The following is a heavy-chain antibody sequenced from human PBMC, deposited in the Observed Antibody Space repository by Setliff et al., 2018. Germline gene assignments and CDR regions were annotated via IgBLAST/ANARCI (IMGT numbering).Heavy chain of an antibody. V-gene: IGHV1-69*05. J-gene: IGHJ3*02. Sequence: SVKVSCKASGGTFSSYAISWVRQAPGQGLEWMGGIIPIFGTANYAQKFQGRVTITTDESMSTAYMELSSLRSEDTAVYYCARLGLDYYDSSGYPTAAFDIWGQGTMVTVSS. CDR3: ARLGLDYYDSSGYPTAAFDI. D-gene: IGHD3-22*01. CDR2: IIPIFGTA. CDR1: GGTFSSYA.